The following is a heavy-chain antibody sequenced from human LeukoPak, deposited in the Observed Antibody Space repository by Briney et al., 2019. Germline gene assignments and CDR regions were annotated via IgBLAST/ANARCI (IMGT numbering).Heavy chain of an antibody. CDR2: IKTDGSST. V-gene: IGHV3-74*01. J-gene: IGHJ4*02. CDR1: GFTFSTYW. Sequence: GGSLRLSCAASGFTFSTYWMHWVCQAPGKGLVWVSHIKTDGSSTTYADSVKGRFTISRDNAKNTLYLQMNSLRAGDTAVYYCARDRGYTQDYWGQGTLVTVSS. CDR3: ARDRGYTQDY. D-gene: IGHD5-12*01.